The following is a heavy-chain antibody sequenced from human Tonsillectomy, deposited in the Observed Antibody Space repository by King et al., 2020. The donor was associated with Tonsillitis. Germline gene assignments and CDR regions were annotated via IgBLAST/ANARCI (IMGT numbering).Heavy chain of an antibody. D-gene: IGHD1-14*01. V-gene: IGHV3-23*04. CDR3: AKGTGTAEYYFDY. Sequence: VQLVESGGGLVQPGGSLRLSCAASGFTFSNYAMGWVRQSPGKGLEWVSAITGSGGSTYYADSVTGRFTFSRDNSKNTMYLQMNSLIAEDTAVYYRAKGTGTAEYYFDYWGQGTLVTVSS. J-gene: IGHJ4*02. CDR1: GFTFSNYA. CDR2: ITGSGGST.